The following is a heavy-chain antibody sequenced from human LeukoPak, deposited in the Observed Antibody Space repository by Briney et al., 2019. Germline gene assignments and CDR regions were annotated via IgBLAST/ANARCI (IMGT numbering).Heavy chain of an antibody. V-gene: IGHV3-23*01. CDR1: GFTYNNYA. CDR2: ISGSGGST. CDR3: AKPRRIVGATNGYAFDI. J-gene: IGHJ3*02. D-gene: IGHD1-26*01. Sequence: GGSLRLSCAASGFTYNNYALTWVRQAPGKGLEWVSAISGSGGSTYYADSVKGRFTISRDNSKNTLYLQMNSLRAEDTAVYYCAKPRRIVGATNGYAFDIWGQGTMVTVSS.